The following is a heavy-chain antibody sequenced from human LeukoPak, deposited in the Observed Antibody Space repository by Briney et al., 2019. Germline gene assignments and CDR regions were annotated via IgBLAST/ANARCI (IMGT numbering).Heavy chain of an antibody. CDR3: VRDDRPMVRGVPDY. V-gene: IGHV3-7*03. Sequence: GGSLRLSCAASGFTFSSYWMDWVRQAPGKGLEWVANIKEDGSDKYYGDSVKGRFTISRDNAKNSLYLQMDSLRAEDTALYYCVRDDRPMVRGVPDYWGQGTLVTVSS. D-gene: IGHD3-10*01. J-gene: IGHJ4*02. CDR2: IKEDGSDK. CDR1: GFTFSSYW.